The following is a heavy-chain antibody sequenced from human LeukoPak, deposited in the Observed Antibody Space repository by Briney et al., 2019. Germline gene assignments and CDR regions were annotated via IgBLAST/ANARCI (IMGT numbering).Heavy chain of an antibody. Sequence: GESLKISCKASGYSLTTYWIAWVRQMPGKGLEWMGIIYPDDSDTKYSPSFQGHVTISADKSITTAYLQWSSLKASDTAMCYCARHSEAVAGSDYWGQGSLVTVSS. CDR3: ARHSEAVAGSDY. D-gene: IGHD6-19*01. V-gene: IGHV5-51*01. CDR1: GYSLTTYW. CDR2: IYPDDSDT. J-gene: IGHJ4*02.